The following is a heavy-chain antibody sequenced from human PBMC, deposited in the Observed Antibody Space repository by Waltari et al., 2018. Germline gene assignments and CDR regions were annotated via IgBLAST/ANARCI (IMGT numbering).Heavy chain of an antibody. CDR2: INPNSGGT. CDR3: AREGNGQWLVWGAFDI. CDR1: GYTFTGYY. V-gene: IGHV1-2*02. D-gene: IGHD6-19*01. Sequence: QVQLVQSGAEVKKPGASVKVSCKASGYTFTGYYMHWVRQAPGQGLEWMGWINPNSGGTNYAQKFQGRVTMTRDTSISTAYMELSRLRSDDTAVDYCAREGNGQWLVWGAFDIWGQGTMVTVSS. J-gene: IGHJ3*02.